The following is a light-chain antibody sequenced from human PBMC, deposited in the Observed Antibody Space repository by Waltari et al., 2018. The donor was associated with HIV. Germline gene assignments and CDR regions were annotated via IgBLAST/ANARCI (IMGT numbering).Light chain of an antibody. CDR3: QSYDNSLSGTYV. V-gene: IGLV1-40*01. CDR2: GNT. Sequence: QSVLTQPPSVSGTPGQRLTLPCTGSSSNIGADYDVHWYQHLPGTAPKVIIYGNTNRPSGVPDRFSGSKSGTSASLVITGLQAEDEADYYCQSYDNSLSGTYVFGGGTKVNVL. CDR1: SSNIGADYD. J-gene: IGLJ1*01.